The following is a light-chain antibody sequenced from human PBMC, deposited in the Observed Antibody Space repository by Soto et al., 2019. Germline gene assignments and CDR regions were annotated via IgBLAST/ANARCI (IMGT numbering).Light chain of an antibody. Sequence: DFQITQSPYSLSASVGDRVTITCRASQSISTYLNWYHQRPGKAPELLIYGASSLQSGVPSRFSGSGSGTDFTLTISVLQPEDFATYYCQQSYTTPLTFGGGTKVEIK. CDR1: QSISTY. CDR2: GAS. V-gene: IGKV1-39*01. J-gene: IGKJ4*01. CDR3: QQSYTTPLT.